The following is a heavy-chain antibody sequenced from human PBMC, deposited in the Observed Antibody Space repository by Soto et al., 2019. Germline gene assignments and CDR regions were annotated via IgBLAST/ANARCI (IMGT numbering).Heavy chain of an antibody. J-gene: IGHJ6*02. CDR2: INPSGGST. CDR3: ARERAAVAGTATPFYYYYGMDV. D-gene: IGHD6-19*01. V-gene: IGHV1-46*01. Sequence: GASVQVSCKASGYTFTSYYMHWVRQAPGQGLEWMGIINPSGGSTSYAQKFQGRVTMTRDTSTSTVYMELSSLRSEDTAVYYCARERAAVAGTATPFYYYYGMDVWGQGTTVTVSS. CDR1: GYTFTSYY.